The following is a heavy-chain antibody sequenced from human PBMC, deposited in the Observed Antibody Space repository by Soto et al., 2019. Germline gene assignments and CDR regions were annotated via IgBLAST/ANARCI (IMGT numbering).Heavy chain of an antibody. CDR2: INHSGST. J-gene: IGHJ5*02. D-gene: IGHD6-19*01. CDR3: ARAGPSIAVAGTRNWFDP. Sequence: SETLSLTCAVYGGSFSGYYWSWIRQPPGKGLEWIGEINHSGSTNYNPSLKSRVTISVDTSKNQFSLKLSSVTAADTAVYYCARAGPSIAVAGTRNWFDPWGQGTLVTVSS. CDR1: GGSFSGYY. V-gene: IGHV4-34*01.